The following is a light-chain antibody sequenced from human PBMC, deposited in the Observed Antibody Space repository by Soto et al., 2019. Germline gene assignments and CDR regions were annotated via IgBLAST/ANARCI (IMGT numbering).Light chain of an antibody. CDR1: SSDIGGHNY. CDR3: TSYTSSSTYV. Sequence: QSALTQPASVSASPGQSITISCTGSSSDIGGHNYVSWYQQHPAKAPKLIIYEVTFRPAGVSYRFSGSKSGNTASLTISGLQAEDEADFYCTSYTSSSTYVFGTGTKVTVL. CDR2: EVT. V-gene: IGLV2-14*01. J-gene: IGLJ1*01.